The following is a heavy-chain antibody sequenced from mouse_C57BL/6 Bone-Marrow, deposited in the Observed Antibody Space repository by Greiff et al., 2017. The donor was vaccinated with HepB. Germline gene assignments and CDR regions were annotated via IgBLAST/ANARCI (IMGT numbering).Heavy chain of an antibody. J-gene: IGHJ1*03. V-gene: IGHV1-54*01. Sequence: QVQLQQSGAELVRPGTSVKVSCKASGYAFTNYLIEWVKQRPGQGLEWIGVINPGSGGTNYNEKFKGKATLTADKSSSTAYMQLSSLTSEDSAVYFCARGTTVVVHWYFDVWGTGTTVTVSS. CDR1: GYAFTNYL. CDR2: INPGSGGT. D-gene: IGHD1-1*01. CDR3: ARGTTVVVHWYFDV.